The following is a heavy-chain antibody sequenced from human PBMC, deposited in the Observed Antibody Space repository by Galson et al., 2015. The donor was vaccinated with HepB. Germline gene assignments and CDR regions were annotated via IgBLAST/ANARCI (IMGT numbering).Heavy chain of an antibody. CDR2: IIPIFGTA. CDR3: ARTGHYYDSSGRFDY. V-gene: IGHV1-69*13. D-gene: IGHD3-22*01. CDR1: GGTFSSYA. J-gene: IGHJ4*02. Sequence: SVKVSCKASGGTFSSYAISWVRQAPGQGLEWMGGIIPIFGTANYAQKFQGRVTITADESTSTAYMELSSLRSEDTAVYYCARTGHYYDSSGRFDYWGQGTLVTVSS.